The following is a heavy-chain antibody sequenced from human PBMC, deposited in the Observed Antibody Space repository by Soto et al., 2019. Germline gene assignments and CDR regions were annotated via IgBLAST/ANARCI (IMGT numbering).Heavy chain of an antibody. CDR2: IRSKAYGGTT. CDR1: GFTFGDYA. V-gene: IGHV3-49*03. J-gene: IGHJ3*02. D-gene: IGHD3-3*01. CDR3: TRDPTNYDFWSGYLDAFDI. Sequence: GGSLRLSCTASGFTFGDYAMSWFRQAPGKGLEWVGFIRSKAYGGTTEYAASVKGRFTISRDDSKSIAYLQMNSLKTEDTAVYYCTRDPTNYDFWSGYLDAFDIWGQGTMVTVSS.